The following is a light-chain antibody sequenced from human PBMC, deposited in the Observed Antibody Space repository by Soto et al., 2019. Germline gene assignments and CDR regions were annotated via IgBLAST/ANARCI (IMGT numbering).Light chain of an antibody. CDR3: CSYAGRSNWV. CDR2: EAT. V-gene: IGLV2-23*01. J-gene: IGLJ3*02. Sequence: QSALTQPASVSGSPGQSITISCTGSSSDVGSYNLVSWYQQYPGKAPKLMIYEATQRPSGVSDRFSGSKSGNTASLTISGLQTEDEADYFCCSYAGRSNWVFGGGTKLT. CDR1: SSDVGSYNL.